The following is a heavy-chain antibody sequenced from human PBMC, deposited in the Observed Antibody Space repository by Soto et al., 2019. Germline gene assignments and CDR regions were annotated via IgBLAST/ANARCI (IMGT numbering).Heavy chain of an antibody. CDR2: ISGSGGST. CDR3: AKGSTMLVVVIHFDY. V-gene: IGHV3-23*01. Sequence: GRSLRLSCAASGFTFSSYAMSGVRQAPGKGLEWVSAISGSGGSTYYADSVKGRFTISRDNSKNTLYLQMNSLRAEDTAVYYCAKGSTMLVVVIHFDYWGQGTVVTVFS. CDR1: GFTFSSYA. J-gene: IGHJ4*02. D-gene: IGHD3-22*01.